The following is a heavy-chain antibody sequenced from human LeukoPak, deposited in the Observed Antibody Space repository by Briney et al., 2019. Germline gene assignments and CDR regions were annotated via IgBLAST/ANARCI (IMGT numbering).Heavy chain of an antibody. D-gene: IGHD3-22*01. CDR2: IYYSGNT. Sequence: PSETLSLTCAVSGGSISSGGHSWSWIRQPPGKGLEWIGCIYYSGNTFYTPSLKSRVTISLDTPKNHFSLDLNSVTAADTAVYYCARDAYDSSGYYYDLWGQGTPVTVSS. J-gene: IGHJ4*02. CDR3: ARDAYDSSGYYYDL. CDR1: GGSISSGGHS. V-gene: IGHV4-30-4*07.